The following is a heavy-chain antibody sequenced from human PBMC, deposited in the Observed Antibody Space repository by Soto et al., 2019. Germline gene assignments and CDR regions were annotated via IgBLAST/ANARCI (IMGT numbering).Heavy chain of an antibody. J-gene: IGHJ4*02. V-gene: IGHV3-7*01. D-gene: IGHD4-17*01. CDR2: IKQDGSDK. CDR1: GFMFSNYW. Sequence: PGGSLRLSCAASGFMFSNYWMSWVRQAPGKGLEWVAIIKQDGSDKYYVDSVKGRFTISRDNAKNSLYLQMNSLRIEDAAVYYCARNRDYAFDYLGRGTLVTVSS. CDR3: ARNRDYAFDY.